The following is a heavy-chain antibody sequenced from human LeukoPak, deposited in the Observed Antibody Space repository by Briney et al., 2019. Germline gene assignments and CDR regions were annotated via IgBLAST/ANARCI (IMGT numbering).Heavy chain of an antibody. Sequence: SETLSLTCAAYGGSFSGYYWSWIRQPPGKGLEWIGEINHSGSTNYNPSLKSRVTISVDTSKNQFSLKLSSVTAADTAMYYCARESTTVAGTFDYWGQGTLVTVSS. J-gene: IGHJ4*02. CDR1: GGSFSGYY. CDR2: INHSGST. CDR3: ARESTTVAGTFDY. V-gene: IGHV4-34*01. D-gene: IGHD6-19*01.